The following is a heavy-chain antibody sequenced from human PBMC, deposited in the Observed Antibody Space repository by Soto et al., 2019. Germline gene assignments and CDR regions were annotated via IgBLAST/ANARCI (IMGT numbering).Heavy chain of an antibody. D-gene: IGHD3-16*01. CDR2: INTYNGNT. Sequence: QVQLVQSGAEVKKPGASVKVSCKASGYTFISYGIGWVRQAPGQGLEWMGWINTYNGNTDYAQKVQGRVTMTTDTSTSTTHMELRSLRSDATSVYYCARGLGGVTFDPWGQGPLVTVSS. CDR3: ARGLGGVTFDP. J-gene: IGHJ5*02. V-gene: IGHV1-18*01. CDR1: GYTFISYG.